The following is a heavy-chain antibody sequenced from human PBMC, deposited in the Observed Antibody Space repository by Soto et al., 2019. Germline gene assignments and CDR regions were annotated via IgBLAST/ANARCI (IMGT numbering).Heavy chain of an antibody. CDR2: MNPNSGNT. CDR3: ARVRVRRYYYGMDV. D-gene: IGHD1-1*01. CDR1: GYTFTSYD. V-gene: IGHV1-8*01. Sequence: QVQLVQSGAEVKKPGASVKVSCKASGYTFTSYDINWVRQATGQGLEWMGWMNPNSGNTGYAQKFQGRVTMTRNTSISTAYMVLSSLRSEDTAVYYCARVRVRRYYYGMDVWGQGTTVTVSS. J-gene: IGHJ6*02.